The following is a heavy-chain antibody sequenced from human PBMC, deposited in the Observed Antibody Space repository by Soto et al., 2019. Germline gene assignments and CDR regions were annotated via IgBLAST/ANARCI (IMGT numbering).Heavy chain of an antibody. CDR3: ARGRMYYYGSGSYYQSYYFDY. D-gene: IGHD3-10*01. CDR1: GYTFTSYA. V-gene: IGHV1-3*01. J-gene: IGHJ4*02. Sequence: ASVKGSCKASGYTFTSYAMHWVRQAPGQRLEWMGWINAGNGNTKYSQKFQGRVTITRDTSASTAYMGLSSLRSEDTAVYYCARGRMYYYGSGSYYQSYYFDYWGQGTLVTVSS. CDR2: INAGNGNT.